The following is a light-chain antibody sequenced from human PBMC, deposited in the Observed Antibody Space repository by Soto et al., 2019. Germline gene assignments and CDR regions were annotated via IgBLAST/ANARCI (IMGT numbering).Light chain of an antibody. CDR3: SSYASSAILL. J-gene: IGLJ2*01. V-gene: IGLV2-14*01. CDR1: SSDIGGYNY. CDR2: EVS. Sequence: QSVLTQPASVSGSPGQSSTIACTGTSSDIGGYNYVSWYQQHPGKAPELIIYEVSNRPSEVSHRFSGSKSGNTASLTISGLQAEDEADYFCSSYASSAILLFGGGTKLTVL.